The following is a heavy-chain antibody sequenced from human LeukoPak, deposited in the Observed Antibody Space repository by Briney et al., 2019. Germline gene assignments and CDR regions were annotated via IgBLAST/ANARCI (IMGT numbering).Heavy chain of an antibody. J-gene: IGHJ4*02. Sequence: GASVKVSCKASGGTFSSYAISWVRQAPGQGLEWMGGIIPIFGTANYAQKFQGRVTITADESTSTAYMELSSLRSEDTAVYYCARAPPKTHDHGDYDDYWGQGTLVTVSS. D-gene: IGHD4-17*01. V-gene: IGHV1-69*13. CDR3: ARAPPKTHDHGDYDDY. CDR1: GGTFSSYA. CDR2: IIPIFGTA.